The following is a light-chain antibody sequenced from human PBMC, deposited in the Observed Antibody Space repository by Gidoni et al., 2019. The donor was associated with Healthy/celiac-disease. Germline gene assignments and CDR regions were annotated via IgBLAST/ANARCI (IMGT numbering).Light chain of an antibody. CDR3: ISYTSSSTVV. CDR1: ISDVGGYNY. V-gene: IGLV2-14*01. CDR2: EVS. Sequence: QSALTQPASVSRSPGQSITISCTGTISDVGGYNYVSWYQQHPGKAPKLMIYEVSTRPSVFSNRFSGSKSGNTASLTISVLQAEDEADYYCISYTSSSTVVFGGGTKLTVL. J-gene: IGLJ2*01.